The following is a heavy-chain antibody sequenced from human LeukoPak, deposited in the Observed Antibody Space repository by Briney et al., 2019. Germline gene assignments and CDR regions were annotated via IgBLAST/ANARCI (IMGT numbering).Heavy chain of an antibody. D-gene: IGHD3-3*01. CDR2: ISGSGGST. J-gene: IGHJ4*02. CDR1: GFTFSSYS. Sequence: GGSLRLSCAASGFTFSSYSMNWVRQAPGKGLEWVSAISGSGGSTYYADSVKGRFTISRDNSKNTLYLQMNSLRAEDTAVYYCAKYGGFWSGYPFDYWGQGTLVTVSS. V-gene: IGHV3-23*01. CDR3: AKYGGFWSGYPFDY.